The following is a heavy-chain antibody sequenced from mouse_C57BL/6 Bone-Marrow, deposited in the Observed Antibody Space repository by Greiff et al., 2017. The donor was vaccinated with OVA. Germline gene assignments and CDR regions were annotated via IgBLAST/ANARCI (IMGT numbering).Heavy chain of an antibody. J-gene: IGHJ2*01. CDR3: ARSRSNYDFFAY. CDR2: IYPGDGDT. D-gene: IGHD2-5*01. Sequence: QVQLQQSGAELVKPGASVKISCKASGYAFSSYWMNWVKQRPGKGLEWIGQIYPGDGDTNYNGKFKGKATLTADKSSSTAYMQLSSLTSEDSAVYFSARSRSNYDFFAYWGQGTTLTVSS. V-gene: IGHV1-80*01. CDR1: GYAFSSYW.